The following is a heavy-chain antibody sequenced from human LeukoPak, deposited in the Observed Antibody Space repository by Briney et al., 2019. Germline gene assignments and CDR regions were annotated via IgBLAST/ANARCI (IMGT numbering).Heavy chain of an antibody. V-gene: IGHV1-24*01. J-gene: IGHJ4*02. CDR3: ATSPAMAGTYSRFVSEY. CDR2: FDPEDGET. D-gene: IGHD5-18*01. CDR1: GYTLTELS. Sequence: ASVKVSCKVSGYTLTELSMHWVRQAPGKGLEWMGGFDPEDGETIYAQKFQGRVTMTEDTSTDTAYMELSSLRSEDTAVYYCATSPAMAGTYSRFVSEYWGQGTLVTVSS.